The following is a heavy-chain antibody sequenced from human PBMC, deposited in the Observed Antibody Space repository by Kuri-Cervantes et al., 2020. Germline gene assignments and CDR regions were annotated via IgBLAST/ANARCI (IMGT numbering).Heavy chain of an antibody. Sequence: GSLRLSCAVSGYSISSGYYWGWIRQPPGKGLEWIGSIYHSGSTYYNPSLKSRVTISVDTSKNQFSLKLSSVTAADTAVYYCARASNSITTELDYWGQGTLVTVSS. CDR2: IYHSGST. J-gene: IGHJ4*02. CDR3: ARASNSITTELDY. V-gene: IGHV4-38-2*01. CDR1: GYSISSGYY. D-gene: IGHD3-10*01.